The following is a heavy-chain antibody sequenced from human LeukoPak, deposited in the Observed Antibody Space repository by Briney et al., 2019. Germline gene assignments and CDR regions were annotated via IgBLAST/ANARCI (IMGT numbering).Heavy chain of an antibody. J-gene: IGHJ4*02. CDR3: ARDCWDYGSGSYCGIDY. CDR1: GFTFSSYN. Sequence: GGSLRLSCAASGFTFSSYNMNWVRQAPGKGLEWVSSITRSSNYIYYAGSVKGRFHNSRDNAKNSRYLQMNSLRAEDTTVYYCARDCWDYGSGSYCGIDYWGQGTLVTVSS. D-gene: IGHD3-10*01. CDR2: ITRSSNYI. V-gene: IGHV3-21*03.